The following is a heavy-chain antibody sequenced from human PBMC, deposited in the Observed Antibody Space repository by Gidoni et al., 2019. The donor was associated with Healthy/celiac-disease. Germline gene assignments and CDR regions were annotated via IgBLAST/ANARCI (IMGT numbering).Heavy chain of an antibody. J-gene: IGHJ6*02. D-gene: IGHD6-6*01. CDR1: GGTFSSYA. V-gene: IGHV1-69*01. Sequence: QVQLVQSGAEVKKPGSSVKVSCKAPGGTFSSYAISWVRQAPGQGLEWMGGIIPIFGTANYAQKFQGRVTITADESTSTAYMELSSLRSEDTAVYYCARLESIAAPRDYYYGMDVWGQGTTVTVSS. CDR3: ARLESIAAPRDYYYGMDV. CDR2: IIPIFGTA.